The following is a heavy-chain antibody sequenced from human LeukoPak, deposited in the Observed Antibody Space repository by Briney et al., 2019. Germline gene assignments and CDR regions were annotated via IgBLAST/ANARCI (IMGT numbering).Heavy chain of an antibody. CDR1: GYTFTGYY. CDR3: ARDSDFWSGYDY. Sequence: GASAKVSCKASGYTFTGYYMHWVRQAPGQGLEWMGRINPNSGGTNYAQKFQGRVTMTRDTSISTTYMDLSSLRSDDTAVYYCARDSDFWSGYDYWGQGTLVTVSS. V-gene: IGHV1-2*06. J-gene: IGHJ4*02. CDR2: INPNSGGT. D-gene: IGHD3-3*01.